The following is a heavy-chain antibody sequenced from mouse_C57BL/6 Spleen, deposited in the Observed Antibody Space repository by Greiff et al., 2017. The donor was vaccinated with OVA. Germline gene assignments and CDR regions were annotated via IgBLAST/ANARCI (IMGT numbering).Heavy chain of an antibody. V-gene: IGHV1-55*01. D-gene: IGHD1-1*01. Sequence: QVQLQQPGAELVKPGASVKMSCKASGYTFTSYWITWVKQRPGQGLEWIGGIYPGSGSTNYNEKFKSKATLTVDTSSSTAYMQLSSLTSEDSAVYYCARGGYYGSSLDYWGQGTTLTVSS. CDR1: GYTFTSYW. CDR3: ARGGYYGSSLDY. CDR2: IYPGSGST. J-gene: IGHJ2*01.